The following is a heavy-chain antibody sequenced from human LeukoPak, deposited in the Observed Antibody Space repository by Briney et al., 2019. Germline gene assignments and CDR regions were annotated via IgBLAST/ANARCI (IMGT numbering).Heavy chain of an antibody. D-gene: IGHD3-10*01. CDR2: VYSSGST. CDR3: ARDFYGSGSYFDN. V-gene: IGHV4-59*02. CDR1: GVSVSSDN. J-gene: IGHJ4*02. Sequence: SETLSLTCTVSGVSVSSDNWSWIRQPPGKGLEWIGYVYSSGSTIYNPSLKSRVTISVDTSKNQLSLKLSSVTAADTAVYYCARDFYGSGSYFDNWGQGTLVTVSS.